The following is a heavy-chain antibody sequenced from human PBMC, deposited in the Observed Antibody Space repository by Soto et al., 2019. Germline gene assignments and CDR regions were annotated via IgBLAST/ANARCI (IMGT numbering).Heavy chain of an antibody. V-gene: IGHV3-21*01. CDR2: ISSSSSYI. Sequence: EVQLVESGGGLVKPGGSLRLPLPPSGSPFVGNSRNWSPQAQGKGLEWVSSISSSSSYIYYADSVKGRFTISRDNAKNSLYLQMNSLRAEDTAVYYCARGAVTVDYWGQGTLVTVSS. D-gene: IGHD2-21*02. CDR3: ARGAVTVDY. J-gene: IGHJ4*02. CDR1: GSPFVGNS.